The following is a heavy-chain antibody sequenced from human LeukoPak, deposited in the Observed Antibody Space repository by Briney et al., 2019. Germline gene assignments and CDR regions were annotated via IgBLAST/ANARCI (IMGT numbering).Heavy chain of an antibody. Sequence: PSETLSLTCTVSGGSISSSRDFWGWIRQPPGRGLKWNGTLSYSGSAYYNPSLKSRVTISLDTSKNQFSLKLSSVTAADTAVYYCARDSTSMYYFDFWGQGSLVTVSS. CDR1: GGSISSSRDF. CDR3: ARDSTSMYYFDF. J-gene: IGHJ4*02. CDR2: LSYSGSA. D-gene: IGHD6-13*01. V-gene: IGHV4-39*07.